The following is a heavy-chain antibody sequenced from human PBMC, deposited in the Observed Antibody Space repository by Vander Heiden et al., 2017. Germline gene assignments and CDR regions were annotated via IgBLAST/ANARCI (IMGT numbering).Heavy chain of an antibody. D-gene: IGHD1-26*01. CDR2: IKSKAKGGAA. CDR1: GFPFTNAW. J-gene: IGHJ3*02. Sequence: EVQLVESGGGLVKPGGSLRLPCAVPGFPFTNAWMTWVRQARRKGLEGVGRIKSKAKGGAADYAAPVKGRFTISRDDSEDTVYLQMNSLKSEDTAVYYCTTGGSYSAFDIWGQGTMVTVSS. V-gene: IGHV3-15*07. CDR3: TTGGSYSAFDI.